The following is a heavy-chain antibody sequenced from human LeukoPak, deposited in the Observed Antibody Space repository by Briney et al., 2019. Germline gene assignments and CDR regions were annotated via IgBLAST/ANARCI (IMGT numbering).Heavy chain of an antibody. Sequence: GGSLRLSCAASGFTFSSYGMSWVRQAPGKGLEWVSAISGSGDTTYYADSVKGRFTISRDNSKNTLYLQMNSLRVEDTAVYYCAKGRGQGFDYWGQGTLVTVSS. CDR1: GFTFSSYG. J-gene: IGHJ4*02. CDR2: ISGSGDTT. V-gene: IGHV3-23*01. CDR3: AKGRGQGFDY. D-gene: IGHD3-10*01.